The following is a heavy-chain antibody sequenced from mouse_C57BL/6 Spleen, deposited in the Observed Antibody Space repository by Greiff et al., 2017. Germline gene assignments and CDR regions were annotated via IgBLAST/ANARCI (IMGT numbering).Heavy chain of an antibody. CDR3: AREESYDYYAMDY. V-gene: IGHV1-81*01. CDR2: IYPRSGNT. CDR1: GYTFTSYG. D-gene: IGHD3-3*01. Sequence: QVQLQQSGAELARPGASVKLSCKASGYTFTSYGISWVKQRTGQGLEWIGEIYPRSGNTYYNEKFKGKATLTADKSSSTAYMELCSLTSEDSAVYFCAREESYDYYAMDYWGEETSVTVSS. J-gene: IGHJ4*01.